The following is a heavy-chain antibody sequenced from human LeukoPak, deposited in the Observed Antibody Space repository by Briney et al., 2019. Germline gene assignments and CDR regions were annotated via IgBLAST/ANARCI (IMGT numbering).Heavy chain of an antibody. V-gene: IGHV3-30*18. CDR1: GFTFSSYG. CDR2: ISYDGSNK. CDR3: AKQRGEPRPGRHYFDY. D-gene: IGHD3-16*01. Sequence: PGGSLRLSCAASGFTFSSYGMHWVRQAPGKGLEWVAVISYDGSNKYYADSVKGRFTISRDNSKNTLYLQMNSLRAEDTAVYYCAKQRGEPRPGRHYFDYWGQGTLVTVSS. J-gene: IGHJ4*02.